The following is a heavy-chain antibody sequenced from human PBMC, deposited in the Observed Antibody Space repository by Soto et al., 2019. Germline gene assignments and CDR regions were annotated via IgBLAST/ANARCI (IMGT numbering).Heavy chain of an antibody. CDR1: GFIFSNYG. CDR2: ISDDGNNK. J-gene: IGHJ6*02. Sequence: QVQLVESGGGVVQPGTSRTVSCAASGFIFSNYGMHWFRRAPGKRLEWVAVISDDGNNKHYRDSVKGRFTVTTDNFKNTLYLQLNSLRADDTAIYYCVKVTGRYYYYGMDVWGQGTTVTVSS. D-gene: IGHD2-15*01. CDR3: VKVTGRYYYYGMDV. V-gene: IGHV3-30*18.